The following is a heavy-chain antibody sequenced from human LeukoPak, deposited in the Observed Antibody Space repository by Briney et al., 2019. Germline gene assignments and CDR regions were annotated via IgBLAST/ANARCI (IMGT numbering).Heavy chain of an antibody. J-gene: IGHJ4*02. CDR2: IFYSGSP. CDR3: ARVGHIVAAGTYDY. D-gene: IGHD6-13*01. CDR1: GVSISSYY. V-gene: IGHV4-59*08. Sequence: SETLSLTCTVSGVSISSYYWSWVRQPPGEGLEWIGNIFYSGSPKYNSSLRRGGTTSFDTSKNQFSLKLSSVTAADTAVYYCARVGHIVAAGTYDYWGQGTLVTVSS.